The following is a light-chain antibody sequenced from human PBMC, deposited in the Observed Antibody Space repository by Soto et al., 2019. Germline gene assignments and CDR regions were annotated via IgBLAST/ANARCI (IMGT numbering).Light chain of an antibody. CDR1: SSDVGGYSY. CDR3: SSFSSITREV. V-gene: IGLV2-14*01. CDR2: EVS. Sequence: QSVLTQPASVSGSPGQSITISCTGTSSDVGGYSYVSWYQQHPGKTPKLMIYEVSNRPSGVSHRFPGSKSGNTASLTISGLQTEDEADYYCSSFSSITREVFGGGTKVTVL. J-gene: IGLJ2*01.